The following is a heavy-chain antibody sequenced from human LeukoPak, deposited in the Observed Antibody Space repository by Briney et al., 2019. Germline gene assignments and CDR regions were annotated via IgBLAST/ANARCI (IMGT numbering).Heavy chain of an antibody. J-gene: IGHJ4*02. Sequence: NPSETLSLTCTVSGGSISSYYWSWIRQPPGKGLEWIGYIYYSGSTNYNPSLKSRVTISVDTSKNQFSLKLSSVTAADTAVYYCARAYYYDSSGYYPAWGQGTLVTVSS. D-gene: IGHD3-22*01. V-gene: IGHV4-59*01. CDR1: GGSISSYY. CDR2: IYYSGST. CDR3: ARAYYYDSSGYYPA.